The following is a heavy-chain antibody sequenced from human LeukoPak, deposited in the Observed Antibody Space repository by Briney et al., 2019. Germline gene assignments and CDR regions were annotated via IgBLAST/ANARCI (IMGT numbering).Heavy chain of an antibody. Sequence: SETLSLTCTVSGGSISSHYWSWIRQPPGKGLEWIGYIYYSGSTNYNPSLKSRVTISVDTSKNQFSLKLSSVTAAYTAVYYCARSSGSYYHPETPSGWFDPWGQGTLVTVSS. CDR1: GGSISSHY. CDR2: IYYSGST. V-gene: IGHV4-59*11. CDR3: ARSSGSYYHPETPSGWFDP. D-gene: IGHD1-26*01. J-gene: IGHJ5*02.